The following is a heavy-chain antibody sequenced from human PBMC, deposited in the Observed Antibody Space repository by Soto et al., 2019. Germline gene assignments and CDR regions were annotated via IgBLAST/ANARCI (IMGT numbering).Heavy chain of an antibody. Sequence: EVQLVQSGAEVKKPGESLKISCKGLGYTYPSYWIGWVRQMPGKGLEWMGIIYPEDSDTRYSPSFQGQVTISADKSISTAYLQWSSLKASDTAMYYFARRILLWSVRDAFDIWGQGTMVTVSS. J-gene: IGHJ3*02. D-gene: IGHD3-10*01. CDR3: ARRILLWSVRDAFDI. V-gene: IGHV5-51*03. CDR2: IYPEDSDT. CDR1: GYTYPSYW.